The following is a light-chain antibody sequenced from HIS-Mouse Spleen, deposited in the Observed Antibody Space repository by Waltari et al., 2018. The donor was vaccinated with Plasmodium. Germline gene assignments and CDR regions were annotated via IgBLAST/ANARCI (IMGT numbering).Light chain of an antibody. CDR1: HFGAKY. V-gene: IGLV3-1*01. Sequence: SYALTQPPSVSVSPGQTASIPCSGRHFGAKYACWYQQKPGQSPVLVIYQDSKRPSGIPERFSGSNSGNTATLTISGTQAMDEADYYCQAWDSSTAVVFGGGTKLTVL. CDR2: QDS. CDR3: QAWDSSTAVV. J-gene: IGLJ2*01.